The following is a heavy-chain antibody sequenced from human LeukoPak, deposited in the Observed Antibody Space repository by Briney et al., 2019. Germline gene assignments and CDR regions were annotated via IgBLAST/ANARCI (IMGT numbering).Heavy chain of an antibody. CDR2: IIPIFGTA. Sequence: SVKVSCKASGGTFSSYAISWVRQAPGQGLEWMGGIIPIFGTANYAQKFQGRVTITADKSTSTAYMELSSLRSEDTAVYYCALDPNTYDFWSGYYGGGWGYYYYYMDVWGKGTTVTVSS. CDR1: GGTFSSYA. V-gene: IGHV1-69*06. D-gene: IGHD3-3*01. CDR3: ALDPNTYDFWSGYYGGGWGYYYYYMDV. J-gene: IGHJ6*03.